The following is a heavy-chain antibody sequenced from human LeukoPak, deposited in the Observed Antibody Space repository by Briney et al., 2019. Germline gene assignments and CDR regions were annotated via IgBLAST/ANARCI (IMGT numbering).Heavy chain of an antibody. J-gene: IGHJ5*02. CDR3: ARATQRYCSGTTCFPYWFDT. CDR1: GGSMTHYF. Sequence: SETLSLTCTVSGGSMTHYFWNWIPQPPGKGLEWIGYTHTSGSPDYSRSLKSRVTISLGTSKNQFSLMLSSVTAADTAVYFCARATQRYCSGTTCFPYWFDTWGQGTLAAVSS. V-gene: IGHV4-4*09. D-gene: IGHD2-2*01. CDR2: THTSGSP.